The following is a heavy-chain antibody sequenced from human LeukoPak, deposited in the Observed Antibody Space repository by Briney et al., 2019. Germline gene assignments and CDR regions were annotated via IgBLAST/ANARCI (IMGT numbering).Heavy chain of an antibody. CDR1: GFTFTNAW. J-gene: IGHJ4*02. V-gene: IGHV3-15*01. D-gene: IGHD3-10*01. CDR2: IKSKGDGETT. Sequence: GGSLRLSCAASGFTFTNAWMTWVRQAPGKGLEWVGRIKSKGDGETTDYDAPMKGRFSMSRDDSKATMYLQMYSLEAEDTAVYYCTTDLGLTMIRGVIVYWGQGALVTVSS. CDR3: TTDLGLTMIRGVIVY.